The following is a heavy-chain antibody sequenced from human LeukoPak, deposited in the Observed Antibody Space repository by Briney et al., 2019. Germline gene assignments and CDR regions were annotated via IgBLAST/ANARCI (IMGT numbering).Heavy chain of an antibody. CDR2: IRYDGSNK. V-gene: IGHV3-30*02. CDR1: GFTFSSYG. Sequence: GGSLRLSRAASGFTFSSYGMHWVRQAPGKGLEWVAFIRYDGSNKYYADSVKGRFTISRDNSKNTLYLQMNSLRAEDTAVYYCAKVQRRNNVDYWGQGTLVTVSS. CDR3: AKVQRRNNVDY. J-gene: IGHJ4*02. D-gene: IGHD1/OR15-1a*01.